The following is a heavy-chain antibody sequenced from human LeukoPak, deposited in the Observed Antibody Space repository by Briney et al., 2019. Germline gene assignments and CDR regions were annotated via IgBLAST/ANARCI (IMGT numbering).Heavy chain of an antibody. CDR1: GYTFTGYY. V-gene: IGHV1-2*02. CDR2: INPNSGGT. D-gene: IGHD2-2*01. CDR3: ARGTSRYCSSTSCFPGPHDY. Sequence: ASVKVSCKASGYTFTGYYMHWVRQAPGQGLEWMGWINPNSGGTNYAQKFRGRVTMTRDTSISTAYMELSRLRSDDTAVYYCARGTSRYCSSTSCFPGPHDYWGQGTLVTVSS. J-gene: IGHJ4*02.